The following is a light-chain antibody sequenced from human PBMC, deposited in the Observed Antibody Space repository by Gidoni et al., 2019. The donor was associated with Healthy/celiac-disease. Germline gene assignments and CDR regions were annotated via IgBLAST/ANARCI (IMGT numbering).Light chain of an antibody. J-gene: IGKJ4*01. Sequence: DIVLTQSPGTLTLSPGERATLSCRASQSVSSSYLAWYQQKPGQAPRLLIYGASSRATGLPDRFSGSGSGTDFTLTISRLEPEDFAVYYCQQYGSSLTCGGGTKVEIK. CDR1: QSVSSSY. CDR2: GAS. CDR3: QQYGSSLT. V-gene: IGKV3-20*01.